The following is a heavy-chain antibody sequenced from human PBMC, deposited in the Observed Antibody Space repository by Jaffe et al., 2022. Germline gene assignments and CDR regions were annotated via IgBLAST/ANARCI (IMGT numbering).Heavy chain of an antibody. CDR3: ARELSPWRGYYDSSGYPPKGDAFDI. CDR2: INPSGGST. V-gene: IGHV1-46*01. Sequence: QVQLVQSGAEVKKPGASVKVSCKASGYTFTSYYMHWVRQAPGQGLEWMGIINPSGGSTSYAQKFQGRVTMTRDTSTSTVYMELSSLRSEDTAVYYCARELSPWRGYYDSSGYPPKGDAFDIWGQGTMVTVSS. CDR1: GYTFTSYY. J-gene: IGHJ3*02. D-gene: IGHD3-22*01.